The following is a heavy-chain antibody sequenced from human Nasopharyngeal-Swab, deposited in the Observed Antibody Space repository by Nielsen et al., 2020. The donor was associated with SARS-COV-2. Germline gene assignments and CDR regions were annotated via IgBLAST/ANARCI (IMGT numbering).Heavy chain of an antibody. CDR1: GFTFSSYG. V-gene: IGHV3-33*01. CDR2: IWYDGSNK. D-gene: IGHD3-16*01. CDR3: ARDGGRGYNFDY. J-gene: IGHJ4*02. Sequence: GESLKISCAASGFTFSSYGMHWVRQAPGKGLEWVAGIWYDGSNKYYADSVKGRFTISRDNSKNTLYLQMNSLRAEDTAVYYCARDGGRGYNFDYWGQGTLVTVSS.